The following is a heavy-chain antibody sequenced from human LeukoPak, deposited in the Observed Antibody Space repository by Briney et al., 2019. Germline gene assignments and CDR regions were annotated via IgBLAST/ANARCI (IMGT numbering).Heavy chain of an antibody. CDR3: TYDSSGYSYYFDY. Sequence: GGSLRLSCATSGFTFGDHAMNWVRQAPGKGLEWVGFIRSKTYGGTTDYAASVKGRFTISRDDSKGIAYLQMDSLKTEDTAVYYCTYDSSGYSYYFDYWGQGTLVTVS. J-gene: IGHJ4*02. V-gene: IGHV3-49*04. CDR1: GFTFGDHA. CDR2: IRSKTYGGTT. D-gene: IGHD3-22*01.